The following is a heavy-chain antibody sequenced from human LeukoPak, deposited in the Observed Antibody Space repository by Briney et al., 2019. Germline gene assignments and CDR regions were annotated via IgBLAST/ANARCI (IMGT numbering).Heavy chain of an antibody. Sequence: GESLKISCKSSGYSFTSYWIGWVRQMPGKGLEWMGIIYPGDSDTRYSPSFQGQVTISADKSISTAYLQWSSLKASDTAMYYCAGRRTRYYYDSSGYSAFDIWGQGTMVTVSS. CDR3: AGRRTRYYYDSSGYSAFDI. CDR1: GYSFTSYW. D-gene: IGHD3-22*01. CDR2: IYPGDSDT. J-gene: IGHJ3*02. V-gene: IGHV5-51*01.